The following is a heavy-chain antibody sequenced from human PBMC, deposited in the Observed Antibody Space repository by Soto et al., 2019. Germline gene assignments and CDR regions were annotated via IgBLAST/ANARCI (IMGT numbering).Heavy chain of an antibody. CDR1: GYTFTSYA. V-gene: IGHV1-3*01. CDR2: INAGNGNT. CDR3: AREARIAVAGQRWFDP. J-gene: IGHJ5*02. Sequence: QVQLVQSGAEVKKPGASVKVSCKASGYTFTSYAMHWVRQAPGQRLEWMGWINAGNGNTKYSQKYQGRVTITRDTSASTAYMELSSLRSEDRAVYYCAREARIAVAGQRWFDPWGQGTLVTVSS. D-gene: IGHD6-19*01.